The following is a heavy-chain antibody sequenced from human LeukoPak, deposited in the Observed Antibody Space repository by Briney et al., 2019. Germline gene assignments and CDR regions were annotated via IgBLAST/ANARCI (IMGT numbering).Heavy chain of an antibody. D-gene: IGHD5-18*01. CDR3: ARQGGYSSSPDY. Sequence: KPSETLSLTCTVSGGSISNYYWNWIRHPPGKGLEWIGYVYYSGSTNHNPSLKSRVAISVDASKNQFSLKLSSVTAADTAVYYCARQGGYSSSPDYWGQGSLVTVSS. J-gene: IGHJ4*02. CDR2: VYYSGST. V-gene: IGHV4-59*08. CDR1: GGSISNYY.